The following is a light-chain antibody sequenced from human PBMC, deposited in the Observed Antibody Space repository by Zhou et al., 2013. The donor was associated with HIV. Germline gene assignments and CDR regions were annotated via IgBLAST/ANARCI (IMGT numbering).Light chain of an antibody. V-gene: IGKV2-28*01. J-gene: IGKJ1*01. Sequence: DIVMTQSPLSLPVTPGEPASISCRSSQSLLHSNGYNYLDWYLQKPGQSPQLLIYLGSNRASGVPDRFSGSGSGSDFTLKIDRVEAEDVGVYYCMQGTHWPPTFGPGTKVE. CDR1: QSLLHSNGYNY. CDR3: MQGTHWPPT. CDR2: LGS.